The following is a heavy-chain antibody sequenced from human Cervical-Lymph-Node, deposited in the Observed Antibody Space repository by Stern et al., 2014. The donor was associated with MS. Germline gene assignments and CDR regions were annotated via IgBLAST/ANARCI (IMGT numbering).Heavy chain of an antibody. V-gene: IGHV1-46*01. D-gene: IGHD3/OR15-3a*01. CDR3: ARGRYLDSPFDF. Sequence: VQLVQSGAEVKEPGASVKVSCTASGYTFGSYYIHWVRQAPGQGLEWMGIINPYGGSTTYAQKFRGRVTMPTDTPTSTVHMKLSSVRSTAAAVYYCARGRYLDSPFDFWGQGTPVTASS. CDR1: GYTFGSYY. CDR2: INPYGGST. J-gene: IGHJ4*02.